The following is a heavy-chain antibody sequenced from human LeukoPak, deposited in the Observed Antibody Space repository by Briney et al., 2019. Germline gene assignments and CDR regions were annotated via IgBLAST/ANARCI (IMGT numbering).Heavy chain of an antibody. Sequence: SQTLSLTCTVSGGSISSGDYYWSWIRQPPGKGLEWIGFIYYSGSTYYNPSLKSRVTISVDTSKNQFSLKLSSVTAADTAVYYCARVEVRYGSGSKSPYWYFDLWGRGTLVTVSS. CDR1: GGSISSGDYY. V-gene: IGHV4-30-4*01. J-gene: IGHJ2*01. CDR2: IYYSGST. CDR3: ARVEVRYGSGSKSPYWYFDL. D-gene: IGHD3-10*01.